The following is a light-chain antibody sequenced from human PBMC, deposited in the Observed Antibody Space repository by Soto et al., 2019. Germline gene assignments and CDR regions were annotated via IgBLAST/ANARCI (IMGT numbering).Light chain of an antibody. J-gene: IGKJ2*01. CDR3: QQYDDWPPLYT. V-gene: IGKV3-15*01. CDR1: QSVSSN. Sequence: EIVMTQSPATLSVSLGERATLSCRASQSVSSNLAWYQQKPGQAPRLLMYDASTRATGIPARFSASGSGTEFTLTISSLQSEDFAVYYCQQYDDWPPLYTFGQGTKLEIK. CDR2: DAS.